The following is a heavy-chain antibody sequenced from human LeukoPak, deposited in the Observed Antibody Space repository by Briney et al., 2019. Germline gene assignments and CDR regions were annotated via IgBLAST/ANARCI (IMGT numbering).Heavy chain of an antibody. Sequence: GGSLRLSCAASGFTFSSYEMNWVRQAPGKGLEWVSYISSSGSTIYYADSVKGRFTISRDNAKNSLYLQMNSLRAEDTALYYCARVRVGIAVAADFDYWGQGTLVTVSS. J-gene: IGHJ4*02. CDR2: ISSSGSTI. V-gene: IGHV3-48*03. D-gene: IGHD6-19*01. CDR3: ARVRVGIAVAADFDY. CDR1: GFTFSSYE.